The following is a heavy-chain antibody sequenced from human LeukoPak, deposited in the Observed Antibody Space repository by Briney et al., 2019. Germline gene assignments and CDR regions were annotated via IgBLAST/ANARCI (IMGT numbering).Heavy chain of an antibody. J-gene: IGHJ4*02. CDR2: INPNSGGT. CDR3: ARDGRETVYFDY. Sequence: GASVKVSCKASGYTFTDNYMHWVRQAPGEGLEWMGWINPNSGGTNYAQKFQGRVTMTRDTSISTAYMELSRLRSDDTAVYYCARDGRETVYFDYWGQGTLVTVSS. V-gene: IGHV1-2*02. D-gene: IGHD4-17*01. CDR1: GYTFTDNY.